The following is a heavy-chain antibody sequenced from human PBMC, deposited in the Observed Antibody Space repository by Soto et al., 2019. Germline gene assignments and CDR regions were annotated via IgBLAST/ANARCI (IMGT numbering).Heavy chain of an antibody. CDR3: ARDKVGYDSSGYYLGLWFDP. CDR2: IKQDGSEK. V-gene: IGHV3-7*01. Sequence: QAGGSLRLSCAASGFTFSSYWMSWVRQAPGKGLEWVANIKQDGSEKYYVDSVKGRFTISRDNAKNSLYLQMNSLRAEDTAVYYCARDKVGYDSSGYYLGLWFDPWGQGTLVTVSS. CDR1: GFTFSSYW. J-gene: IGHJ5*02. D-gene: IGHD3-22*01.